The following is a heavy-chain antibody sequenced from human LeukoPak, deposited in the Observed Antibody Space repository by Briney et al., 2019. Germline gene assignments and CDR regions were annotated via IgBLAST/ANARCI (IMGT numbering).Heavy chain of an antibody. CDR3: AKALTPWELLGRGYDY. D-gene: IGHD1-26*01. V-gene: IGHV3-9*01. Sequence: PGGSLRLSCAASGFTFDDYAMHWVRHAPGKGLEWVSGISWNSGSIGYADSVKGRFTISRDNAKNSLYLQMNSLRAEDTALYYCAKALTPWELLGRGYDYWGQGTLVTVSS. J-gene: IGHJ4*02. CDR2: ISWNSGSI. CDR1: GFTFDDYA.